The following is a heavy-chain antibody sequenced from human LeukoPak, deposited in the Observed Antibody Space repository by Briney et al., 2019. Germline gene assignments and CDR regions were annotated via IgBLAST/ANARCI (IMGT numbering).Heavy chain of an antibody. CDR1: GGSISSSSYY. CDR2: IYYSGST. CDR3: ARFSGMATSDY. J-gene: IGHJ4*02. V-gene: IGHV4-39*07. Sequence: SETLSLTCTVSGGSISSSSYYWGWIRQPPGKGLEWIGSIYYSGSTYYNPSLKSRVTISVDTSKNQFSLKLSSVTAADTAVYYCARFSGMATSDYWGQETLVTVSS. D-gene: IGHD5-24*01.